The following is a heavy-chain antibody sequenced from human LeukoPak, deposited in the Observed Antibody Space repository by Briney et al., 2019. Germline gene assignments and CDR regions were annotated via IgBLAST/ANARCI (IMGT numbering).Heavy chain of an antibody. V-gene: IGHV3-21*04. D-gene: IGHD2-2*01. J-gene: IGHJ4*02. CDR1: GFTFSSYS. CDR2: ISSSSGYI. Sequence: GGSLRLSCAASGFTFSSYSMNWVRQAPGRGLEWVSSISSSSGYIYYADSVKGRFTISRDNSKNALYLQMSSLRAEDTAVYYCAKSQRNDQQVVQRIDYWGQGTPVTVSS. CDR3: AKSQRNDQQVVQRIDY.